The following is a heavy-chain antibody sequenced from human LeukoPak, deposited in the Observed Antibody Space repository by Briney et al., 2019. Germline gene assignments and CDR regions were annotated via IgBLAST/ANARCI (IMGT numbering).Heavy chain of an antibody. D-gene: IGHD6-13*01. Sequence: SETLSLTCTVSGGSISSYYWSWIRQPPGKGLEWIGYIYYSGSTSYNPSLKSRVTISVDTSKNQFSLKLSSVTAADTAVYYCARTSWQLVRGYFDYWGKGTLVTVSS. J-gene: IGHJ4*02. V-gene: IGHV4-59*01. CDR3: ARTSWQLVRGYFDY. CDR2: IYYSGST. CDR1: GGSISSYY.